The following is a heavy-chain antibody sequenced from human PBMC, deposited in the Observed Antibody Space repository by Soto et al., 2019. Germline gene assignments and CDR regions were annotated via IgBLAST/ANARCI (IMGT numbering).Heavy chain of an antibody. D-gene: IGHD3-3*01. CDR2: ITYNGGST. J-gene: IGHJ6*02. CDR1: GFTFSNYA. V-gene: IGHV3-64D*06. Sequence: GGSLRLSCSASGFTFSNYAVHWVRQAPGRGLEYVSGITYNGGSTYYADSVNDRFTISRDNSKSTLYLQMSSLRIADTAMYYCVKSSRRDITASRGMDVWGQGTTVTVSS. CDR3: VKSSRRDITASRGMDV.